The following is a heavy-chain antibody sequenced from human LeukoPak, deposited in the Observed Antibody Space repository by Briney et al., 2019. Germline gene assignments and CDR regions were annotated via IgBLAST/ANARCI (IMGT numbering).Heavy chain of an antibody. J-gene: IGHJ3*02. CDR2: ISYDGSNK. CDR3: AKIRGYGDYYDAFDI. CDR1: GFTFSSYG. V-gene: IGHV3-30*18. D-gene: IGHD4-17*01. Sequence: PGGSLRLSCAASGFTFSSYGMHWVRQAPGKGLEWVEVISYDGSNKYYADSVKGRFTISRDNSKNTLYLQMNSLRAEDTAVYYCAKIRGYGDYYDAFDIWGQGTMVTVSS.